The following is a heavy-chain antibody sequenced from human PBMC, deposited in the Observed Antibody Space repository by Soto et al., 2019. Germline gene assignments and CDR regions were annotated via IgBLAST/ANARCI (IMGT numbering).Heavy chain of an antibody. D-gene: IGHD3-3*01. V-gene: IGHV3-74*01. CDR1: GFTFSSYW. CDR2: INSVGSST. J-gene: IGHJ6*02. Sequence: EVQLVESGGGLVQRGGSLRLSCAASGFTFSSYWMHSVRQAPGKGLVWVSRINSVGSSTSYADFVKGRFTISRDNAKNTLYLQMTSLRAEDTAVYYCAKDRWDFGVADVWGQGTTVTVSS. CDR3: AKDRWDFGVADV.